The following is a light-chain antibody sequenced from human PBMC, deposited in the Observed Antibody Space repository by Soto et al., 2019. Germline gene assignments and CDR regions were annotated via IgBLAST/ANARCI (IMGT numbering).Light chain of an antibody. CDR3: AAWDDSLNEV. CDR2: SNN. V-gene: IGLV1-44*01. CDR1: SSNIGSNT. Sequence: CVLTQPPSASGIDGQRVTISCYGSSSNIGSNTVNWYQQLPGTAPKLLIYSNNQRPSGVPDRFSGSKSGTSASLAISGLQSEDEADYYCAAWDDSLNEVFGTGTKVTVL. J-gene: IGLJ1*01.